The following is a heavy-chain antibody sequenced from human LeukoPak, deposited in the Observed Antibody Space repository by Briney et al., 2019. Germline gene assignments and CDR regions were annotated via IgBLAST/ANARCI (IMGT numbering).Heavy chain of an antibody. D-gene: IGHD3-9*01. CDR2: IYYSGST. CDR1: GGSISSYY. CDR3: ARHDILPRRAFDY. J-gene: IGHJ4*02. V-gene: IGHV4-59*08. Sequence: PSETLSLTCTVSGGSISSYYWSWIRQPPGKGLEWIGYIYYSGSTNYNPSLKSRVTISVDTSKNQFSLKLSSVTAADTAVYYCARHDILPRRAFDYWGQGTLVTVSS.